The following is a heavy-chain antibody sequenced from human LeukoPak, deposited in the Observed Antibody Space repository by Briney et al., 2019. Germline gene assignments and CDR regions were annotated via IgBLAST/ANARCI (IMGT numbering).Heavy chain of an antibody. D-gene: IGHD3-10*01. CDR3: ARDGSGSYYNPNYYYYGMDV. V-gene: IGHV3-74*01. CDR1: GFTLSSYW. Sequence: GGSLRLSCAASGFTLSSYWMHWVRQAPGKGLVWVSRINSDGSSTSYADSVKGRFTISRDNAKNTLYLQMNSLRAEDTAVYYCARDGSGSYYNPNYYYYGMDVWGQGTTVTVSS. CDR2: INSDGSST. J-gene: IGHJ6*02.